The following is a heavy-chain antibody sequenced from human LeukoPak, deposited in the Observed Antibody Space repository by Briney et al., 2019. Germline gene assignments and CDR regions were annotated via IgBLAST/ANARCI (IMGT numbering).Heavy chain of an antibody. Sequence: GGSLRLSCAASGYTFSVYYMSWMRQAPGKGLGWVSYISRSGSTIYYADSVKGRFTISRDNAKNSLYLQMNSLRAEDTAVYYCARLSPLTIFGVVWFDPWGQGTLVTVSS. J-gene: IGHJ5*02. CDR3: ARLSPLTIFGVVWFDP. CDR2: ISRSGSTI. CDR1: GYTFSVYY. D-gene: IGHD3-3*01. V-gene: IGHV3-11*04.